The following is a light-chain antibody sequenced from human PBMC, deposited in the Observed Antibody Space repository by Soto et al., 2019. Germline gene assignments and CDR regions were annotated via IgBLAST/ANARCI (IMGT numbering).Light chain of an antibody. Sequence: QSALTQPASVSGSPGQSITISCTGTSSHVGSYNLVSWYQQHPGKAPKLMIYEGSKRPSGVSNRFSGSKSGNTASLTISGLQAEDEADYYFCSYAGSSTLVIFGGGTKLTVL. CDR2: EGS. CDR1: SSHVGSYNL. J-gene: IGLJ2*01. CDR3: CSYAGSSTLVI. V-gene: IGLV2-23*01.